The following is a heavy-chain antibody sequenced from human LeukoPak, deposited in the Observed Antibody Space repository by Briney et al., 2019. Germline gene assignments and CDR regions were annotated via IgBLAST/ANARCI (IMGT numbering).Heavy chain of an antibody. Sequence: SGPTLVNPTQTLTLTCTFSGFSLSTSGVGVGWIRQPPGKALEWLALIYRNDDKRYSPSLKSRLTITKDTSKNQVVLTMTNMDPVDTVTYYCAHTTTVVTVDYWGQGTLVTVSS. V-gene: IGHV2-5*01. CDR3: AHTTTVVTVDY. CDR1: GFSLSTSGVG. J-gene: IGHJ4*02. D-gene: IGHD4-23*01. CDR2: IYRNDDK.